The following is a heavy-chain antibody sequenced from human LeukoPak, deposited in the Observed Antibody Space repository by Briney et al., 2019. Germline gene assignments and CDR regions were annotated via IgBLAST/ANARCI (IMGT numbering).Heavy chain of an antibody. J-gene: IGHJ4*02. CDR1: GFTFSDYN. D-gene: IGHD3-22*01. V-gene: IGHV3-23*01. Sequence: GGSLRLSCAASGFTFSDYNMNWVRQAPGKGLEWVSAISGSGGSTYYADSVKGRFTISRDNSKNTLYLQLNSLRAEDTAVYYCAKWEYYDSSGYWDYWGQGTLVTVSS. CDR3: AKWEYYDSSGYWDY. CDR2: ISGSGGST.